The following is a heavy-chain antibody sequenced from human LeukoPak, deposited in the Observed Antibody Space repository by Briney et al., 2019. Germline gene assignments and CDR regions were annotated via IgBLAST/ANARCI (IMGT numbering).Heavy chain of an antibody. D-gene: IGHD3-9*01. J-gene: IGHJ4*02. V-gene: IGHV4-38-2*02. CDR2: IYHSGST. CDR3: ARAPHPIRYFDWLGGGYFDY. Sequence: SETLSLTCTVSGGSISSGYYWGWIRQPPGKGLEWIGSIYHSGSTYYNPSLKSRVTISVDTSKNQFSLKLSSVTAADTAVYYCARAPHPIRYFDWLGGGYFDYWGQGTLVTVSS. CDR1: GGSISSGYY.